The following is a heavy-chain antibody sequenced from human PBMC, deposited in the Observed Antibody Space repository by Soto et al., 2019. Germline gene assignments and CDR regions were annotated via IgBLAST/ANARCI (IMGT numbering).Heavy chain of an antibody. V-gene: IGHV1-69*01. J-gene: IGHJ4*02. CDR3: ATGCNYYESRALAY. CDR1: GDSFSSYA. Sequence: QVQLVQSVAEVKKPGSSVKVSCKASGDSFSSYAISWVRQAPGHGLEWMGRIIPIFGTANYAQRVEGRVTITADESTSTANMELSSLRSDDTAVYYFATGCNYYESRALAYWGQGTLVTVSS. CDR2: IIPIFGTA. D-gene: IGHD3-22*01.